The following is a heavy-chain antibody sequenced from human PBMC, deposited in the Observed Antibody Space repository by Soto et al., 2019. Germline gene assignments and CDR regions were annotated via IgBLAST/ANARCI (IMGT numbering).Heavy chain of an antibody. D-gene: IGHD1-20*01. CDR2: IYWDDDK. Sequence: QITLKESGPTLVNPTQTLTLTCTFSGFSLTTSGVGVNWIRQPPGKALEWLALIYWDDDKHYNPSLKSRLTIXMDTSKNQVVPTMTNMDPVDTATYYCAHQYNWNINYWGQGTLVTVSS. CDR1: GFSLTTSGVG. CDR3: AHQYNWNINY. V-gene: IGHV2-5*02. J-gene: IGHJ4*02.